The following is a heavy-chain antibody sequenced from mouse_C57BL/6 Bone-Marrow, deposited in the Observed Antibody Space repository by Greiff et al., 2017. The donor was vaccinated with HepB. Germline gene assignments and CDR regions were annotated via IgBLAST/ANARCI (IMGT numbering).Heavy chain of an antibody. Sequence: QVQLQQPGAELVMPGASVKLSCKASGYTFPSYWMHGVKQRPGQGLEWIGEIDPSDSYTNYNQKFKGKSTLTVDKSSSTAYMQLSSLTSEDSAVYYCAREGITTVAYYFDYWGQGTTLTVSS. J-gene: IGHJ2*01. CDR1: GYTFPSYW. CDR3: AREGITTVAYYFDY. D-gene: IGHD1-1*01. CDR2: IDPSDSYT. V-gene: IGHV1-69*01.